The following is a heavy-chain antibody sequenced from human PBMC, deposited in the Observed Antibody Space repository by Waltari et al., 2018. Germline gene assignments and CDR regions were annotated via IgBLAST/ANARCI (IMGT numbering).Heavy chain of an antibody. CDR3: ARVGPDNAPLDF. D-gene: IGHD1-1*01. Sequence: QVQLVQSGAEVKKTGSSVKVSCKASGGSIKSFAITWVRQAPGQGLEWMGGISPPLHLTEYAQKFQGRLSISADQSTDTVYMYLSSLQSDDTAVYYCARVGPDNAPLDFWGQGTLVTVSS. J-gene: IGHJ4*02. CDR2: ISPPLHLT. V-gene: IGHV1-69*04. CDR1: GGSIKSFA.